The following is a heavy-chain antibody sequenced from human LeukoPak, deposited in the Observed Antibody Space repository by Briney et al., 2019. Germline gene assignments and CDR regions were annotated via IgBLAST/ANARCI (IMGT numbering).Heavy chain of an antibody. CDR1: GYSFTSYW. D-gene: IGHD3-22*01. CDR3: ARPGYRYYDSSGYSIDAFDI. V-gene: IGHV5-51*01. Sequence: GESLKISCKGSGYSFTSYWIGWVRQMPGKGLEWMGIIYPGDSDTRYSPSFQGQVTISADKSISTAYLQWSSLKASDTAMYYCARPGYRYYDSSGYSIDAFDIWGQGTMVTVSS. J-gene: IGHJ3*02. CDR2: IYPGDSDT.